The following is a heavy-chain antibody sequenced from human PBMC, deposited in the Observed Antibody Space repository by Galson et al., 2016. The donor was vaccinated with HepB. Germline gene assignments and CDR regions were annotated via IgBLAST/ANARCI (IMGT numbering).Heavy chain of an antibody. J-gene: IGHJ4*02. CDR2: ITDDENT. CDR1: GFIFSDYW. CDR3: GSVALG. D-gene: IGHD7-27*01. Sequence: SLRLSCAASGFIFSDYWMHWVRQVPGKGLVWVSRITDDENTAYANSVKGRFTISSDHATCTLSLHLNSLSAEDKAVYYCGSVALGWGQGTLVTVSS. V-gene: IGHV3-74*01.